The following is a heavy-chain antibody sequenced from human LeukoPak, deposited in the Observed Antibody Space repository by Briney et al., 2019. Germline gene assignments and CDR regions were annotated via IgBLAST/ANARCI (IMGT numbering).Heavy chain of an antibody. CDR1: GYTFTGYY. V-gene: IGHV1-2*02. J-gene: IGHJ5*02. CDR3: ARDPVGAPSNWFDP. Sequence: ASVKVSCKASGYTFTGYYMHWVRQAPGQGLEWMGWINPNSGGTNYAQKFQGRVTMTRDTSISTAYMELSRLRSDDTAVYYCARDPVGAPSNWFDPWGQGTLVTVSP. D-gene: IGHD1-26*01. CDR2: INPNSGGT.